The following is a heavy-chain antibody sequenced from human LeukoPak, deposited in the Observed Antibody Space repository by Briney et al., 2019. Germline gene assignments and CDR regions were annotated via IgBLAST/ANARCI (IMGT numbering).Heavy chain of an antibody. CDR2: FHHSGST. Sequence: PSETLSLTCSVSGYSISSGFYWDWIRQPPGKGLEWIGSFHHSGSTPYNPSLNSRVSISVDTSKNQLSLKLSSVTAADTAVYYCTRGTGTTGEVKFDPWGQGTLVTVSA. CDR1: GYSISSGFY. CDR3: TRGTGTTGEVKFDP. D-gene: IGHD4-17*01. V-gene: IGHV4-38-2*02. J-gene: IGHJ5*02.